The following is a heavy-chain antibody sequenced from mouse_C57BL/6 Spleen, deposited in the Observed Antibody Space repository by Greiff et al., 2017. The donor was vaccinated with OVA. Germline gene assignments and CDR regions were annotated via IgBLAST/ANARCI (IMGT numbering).Heavy chain of an antibody. Sequence: QVQLQQPGADLVMPGASVKLSCKASGYTFTSYWMHWVQQRPGQGLEWIATIDPSDSYTNYTHKFKGKSTVTVDKSSSTAYMQLSSLTSEDSAVYYCARQRDSWFADWGQGTLVTVSA. CDR1: GYTFTSYW. J-gene: IGHJ3*01. V-gene: IGHV1-69*01. CDR3: ARQRDSWFAD. CDR2: IDPSDSYT.